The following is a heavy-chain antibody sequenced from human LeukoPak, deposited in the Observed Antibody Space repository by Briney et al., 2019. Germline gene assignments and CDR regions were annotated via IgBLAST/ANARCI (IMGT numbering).Heavy chain of an antibody. Sequence: GASVKVSCKASGYTFTIYYMHWVRQAPGQGLEWMGLINPSGGSTSYAQKFQGRVTLTRDTSTSTVYMELSSLRSEDTAVYYCARAAFYDYDLNFWGQGTLVTVSS. CDR1: GYTFTIYY. D-gene: IGHD5/OR15-5a*01. J-gene: IGHJ4*02. CDR3: ARAAFYDYDLNF. V-gene: IGHV1-46*01. CDR2: INPSGGST.